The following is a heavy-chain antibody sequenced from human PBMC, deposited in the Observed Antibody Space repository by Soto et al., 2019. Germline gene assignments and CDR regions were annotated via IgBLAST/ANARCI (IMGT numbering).Heavy chain of an antibody. J-gene: IGHJ4*02. V-gene: IGHV3-23*01. Sequence: EVQLLESGGGLVQPGGSLRLSCAASGFTFSSSAMSWVRQAPGKGLEWDSAISGSGGSTYYADSAKGRFTISRDNSKNTLYLQMNSLRSEDTAVYYCATDRGVTKRKYFDYWCPGSLVTVSS. CDR1: GFTFSSSA. CDR3: ATDRGVTKRKYFDY. CDR2: ISGSGGST. D-gene: IGHD4-17*01.